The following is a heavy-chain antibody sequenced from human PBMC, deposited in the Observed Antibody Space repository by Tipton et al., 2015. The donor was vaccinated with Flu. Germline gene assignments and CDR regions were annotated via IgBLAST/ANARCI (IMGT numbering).Heavy chain of an antibody. CDR2: IYPSGTT. Sequence: TLSLTCTVSSGSIRSTNYFCAWIRQPPGKRLELIGSIYPSGTTYYNPSLKSRVTISVDTSKSQFSLMLRSVTAADTAVYYCARLSCYDVDPKNFYFDHWGQGAVVAVSS. CDR1: SGSIRSTNYF. J-gene: IGHJ4*02. D-gene: IGHD3-3*01. CDR3: ARLSCYDVDPKNFYFDH. V-gene: IGHV4-39*01.